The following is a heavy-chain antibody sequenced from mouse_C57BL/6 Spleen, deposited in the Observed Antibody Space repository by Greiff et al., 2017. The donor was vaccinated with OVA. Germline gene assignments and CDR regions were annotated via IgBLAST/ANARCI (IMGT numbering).Heavy chain of an antibody. CDR2: IDPSDSYT. V-gene: IGHV1-59*01. CDR3: ASERDTDSTGYAPAWFAY. CDR1: GYTFTSYW. D-gene: IGHD3-2*02. J-gene: IGHJ3*01. Sequence: QVQLQQPGAELVRPGTSVKLSCKASGYTFTSYWMHWVQQRPGQGLEWIGVIDPSDSYTNYNQKFKGKATLTVDTSSSTDYMQLSSLTSEDSTVYYCASERDTDSTGYAPAWFAYWGQGTLVTVSA.